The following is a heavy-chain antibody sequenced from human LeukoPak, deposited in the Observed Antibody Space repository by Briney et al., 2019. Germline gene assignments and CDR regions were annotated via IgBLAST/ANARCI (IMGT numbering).Heavy chain of an antibody. V-gene: IGHV1-69*05. D-gene: IGHD6-13*01. CDR2: IIPIFGTA. CDR3: ARGSAADPMGVDY. J-gene: IGHJ4*02. Sequence: ASVKVSCKASGGTFSSYAISWVRQAPGQGLEWMGGIIPIFGTANYAQKFQGRVTITTDESTSTAYMELSSLRSEDTAVHYCARGSAADPMGVDYWGQGTLVTVSS. CDR1: GGTFSSYA.